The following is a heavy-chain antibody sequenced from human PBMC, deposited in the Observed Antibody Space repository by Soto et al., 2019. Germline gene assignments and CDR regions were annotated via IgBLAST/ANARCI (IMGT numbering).Heavy chain of an antibody. J-gene: IGHJ4*02. D-gene: IGHD2-2*01. CDR1: GFAFSNYG. Sequence: PGGSLRLSCTVSGFAFSNYGINWVRQAPGKGLEWVSSISKSDYTYYSDSVKGRFTIPRDNAKNSVSLQMNTLRVEDTAVYYCAREDSIVIPAVSDFWGQGTLVTSPQ. V-gene: IGHV3-21*01. CDR3: AREDSIVIPAVSDF. CDR2: ISKSDYT.